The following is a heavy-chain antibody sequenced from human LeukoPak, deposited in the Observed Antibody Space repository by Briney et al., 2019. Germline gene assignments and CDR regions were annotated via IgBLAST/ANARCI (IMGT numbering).Heavy chain of an antibody. D-gene: IGHD3-10*01. CDR2: IYYSGST. V-gene: IGHV4-39*01. J-gene: IGHJ3*02. Sequence: SETLSLTCTVSGGSISSSSYYWGWIRQPPGKGLEWIGSIYYSGSTYYNPSLKSRVTISVDTSKNQFSLKLSSVTAADTAVYYCARPLSRFGELYDAFDIWGQGTMVTVSS. CDR3: ARPLSRFGELYDAFDI. CDR1: GGSISSSSYY.